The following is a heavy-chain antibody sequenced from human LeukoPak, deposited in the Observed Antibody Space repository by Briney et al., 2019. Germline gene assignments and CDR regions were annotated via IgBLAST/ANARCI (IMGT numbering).Heavy chain of an antibody. D-gene: IGHD1-26*01. CDR2: ISHDGNNE. Sequence: GGSLRLSCAASGFTFSRHAMNWVRQVPGKRLEWLAVISHDGNNEYYADSVKGRFTISRDNSKNTLYLQMNSLRAEDTAVYYCAKSLVGATSRFDYWGQGTLVTVSS. CDR3: AKSLVGATSRFDY. CDR1: GFTFSRHA. J-gene: IGHJ4*02. V-gene: IGHV3-30-3*02.